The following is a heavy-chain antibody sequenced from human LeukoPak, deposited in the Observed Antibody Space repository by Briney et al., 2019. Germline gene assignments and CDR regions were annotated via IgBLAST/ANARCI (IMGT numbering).Heavy chain of an antibody. Sequence: ASVKVSCKASGYTFTGYFMHWVRQAPGQGLEWMGWINPNSGGTNYAQKFQGRVTMTRDTSISTAYMELSGLRSDDTAVYYCARDDKYYYDSSGYPDYWGQGTLVTVSS. CDR2: INPNSGGT. J-gene: IGHJ4*02. CDR3: ARDDKYYYDSSGYPDY. CDR1: GYTFTGYF. V-gene: IGHV1-2*02. D-gene: IGHD3-22*01.